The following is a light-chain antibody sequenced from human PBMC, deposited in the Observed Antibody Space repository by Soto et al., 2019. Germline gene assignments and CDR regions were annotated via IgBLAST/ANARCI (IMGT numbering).Light chain of an antibody. CDR3: CAYAGDSIYV. V-gene: IGLV2-23*02. J-gene: IGLJ1*01. Sequence: QSVLAQPASVSGSPGQSITISCTGTSTDVGSYNVVSWYQQHPGKAPKLMIYEVTKRPSGVSNRFSGSKSGNTASLTISGVQPEDEADYYCCAYAGDSIYVFGTGTKVTVL. CDR1: STDVGSYNV. CDR2: EVT.